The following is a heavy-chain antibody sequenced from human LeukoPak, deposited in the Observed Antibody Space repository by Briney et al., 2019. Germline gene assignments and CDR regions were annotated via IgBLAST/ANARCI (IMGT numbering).Heavy chain of an antibody. CDR2: TTPSGGT. Sequence: ASVKVSCKASGYTFNSYAIHWVRQAPGQGLEWMGWTTPSGGTNYPQKFQGRVAITWDTSITTAYMDLSSLRSEDTAVYYCATNGDTSLRSKYYYHRANWFDPWGQGTLVTVSS. CDR1: GYTFNSYA. D-gene: IGHD3-22*01. J-gene: IGHJ5*02. CDR3: ATNGDTSLRSKYYYHRANWFDP. V-gene: IGHV1-2*02.